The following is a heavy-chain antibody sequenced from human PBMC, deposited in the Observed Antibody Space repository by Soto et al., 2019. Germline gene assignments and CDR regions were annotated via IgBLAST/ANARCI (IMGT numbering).Heavy chain of an antibody. CDR1: GVSISDGGYY. CDR3: AREMYTTRFDY. J-gene: IGHJ4*02. Sequence: SETLSLTCSVSGVSISDGGYYWNWIRQHPGKGLEWIGYIDDSGSTYYNPSLRSRVSMSVDTSKNQFSLRLTSVTAADTAIYHCAREMYTTRFDYWGQGAQVTVSS. CDR2: IDDSGST. V-gene: IGHV4-31*03. D-gene: IGHD1-1*01.